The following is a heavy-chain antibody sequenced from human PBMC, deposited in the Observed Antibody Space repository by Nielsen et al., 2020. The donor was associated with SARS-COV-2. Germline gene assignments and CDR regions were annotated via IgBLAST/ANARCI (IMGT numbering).Heavy chain of an antibody. CDR2: VSYSGSI. J-gene: IGHJ6*02. CDR3: ARLQYAAARPLGMDV. Sequence: SETLSLTCTVSSGSISSYYWSWFRQPPGQGLEWIGYVSYSGSIDSNPSLKSRVTISVDTSKNQFSLRLSSVTAADTSLYYCARLQYAAARPLGMDVWGQGTTVTVS. V-gene: IGHV4-59*08. CDR1: SGSISSYY. D-gene: IGHD6-6*01.